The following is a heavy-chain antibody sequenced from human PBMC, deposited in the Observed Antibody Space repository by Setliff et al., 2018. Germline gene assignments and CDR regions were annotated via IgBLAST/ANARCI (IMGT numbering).Heavy chain of an antibody. CDR2: TIPMFGSA. CDR3: VREGVDSRSSTDYRYYMDV. Sequence: GASVKVSCKASGYTYTSYGITWVRQAPGQGLEWMGGTIPMFGSANYAQKFQGRLTIITDESTNTAFMQLSSLRSDDTAVYYCVREGVDSRSSTDYRYYMDVWGKGTTVTVSS. J-gene: IGHJ6*03. CDR1: GYTYTSYG. D-gene: IGHD3-22*01. V-gene: IGHV1-69*05.